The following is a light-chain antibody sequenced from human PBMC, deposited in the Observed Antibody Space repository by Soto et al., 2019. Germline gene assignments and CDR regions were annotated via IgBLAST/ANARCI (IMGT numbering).Light chain of an antibody. J-gene: IGKJ2*01. Sequence: EIVLTQSPATLSLSPGERATLSCRASQSVSSYLAWYQQKPGQAPRLLIYAASNRATGIPARFSGRGSGTDFTLTISSLEPEDFAAYYCQQRSNGPPMYTFGQGTKLEIK. CDR3: QQRSNGPPMYT. CDR1: QSVSSY. CDR2: AAS. V-gene: IGKV3-11*01.